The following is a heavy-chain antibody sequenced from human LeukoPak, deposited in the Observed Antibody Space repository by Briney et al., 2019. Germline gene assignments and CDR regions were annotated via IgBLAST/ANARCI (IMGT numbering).Heavy chain of an antibody. J-gene: IGHJ4*02. V-gene: IGHV4-39*07. D-gene: IGHD3-10*01. Sequence: PSETLSLTCTVSGGSISSSSYYWGWISQPPGKGLEWIGSTYYSGSTNYNPSLKSRVTISVDTSKNQFSLKLSSVTAADTAVYYCASFGAARFDYWGQGTLVTVSS. CDR1: GGSISSSSYY. CDR3: ASFGAARFDY. CDR2: TYYSGST.